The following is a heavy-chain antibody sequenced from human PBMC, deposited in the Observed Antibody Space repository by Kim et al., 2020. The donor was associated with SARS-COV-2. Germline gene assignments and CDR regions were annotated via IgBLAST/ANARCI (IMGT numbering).Heavy chain of an antibody. CDR1: GGSISSYY. J-gene: IGHJ6*02. Sequence: SETLSLTCTVSGGSISSYYWSWIRQPPGKGLEWIGYIYYSGSTNYNPSLKSRVTISVDTSKNQFSLKLSTVTAADTAVCYCARLSLSVWGSYRYGMDVWGQGATVTVAS. D-gene: IGHD3-16*02. CDR3: ARLSLSVWGSYRYGMDV. CDR2: IYYSGST. V-gene: IGHV4-59*08.